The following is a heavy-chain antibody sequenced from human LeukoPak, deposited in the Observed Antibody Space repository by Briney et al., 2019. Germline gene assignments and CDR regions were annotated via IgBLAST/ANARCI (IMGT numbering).Heavy chain of an antibody. CDR3: ARGLGNSDY. J-gene: IGHJ4*02. V-gene: IGHV3-21*01. CDR1: GFTFSSYS. Sequence: GGSLRLSYAASGFTFSSYSMNWVRQAPGRGLEWVSSISSSSSYIYYADSVKGRFTISRDNAKNSLYLQMNSLRAEDTAVYYCARGLGNSDYWGQGTLVTVSS. D-gene: IGHD4-23*01. CDR2: ISSSSSYI.